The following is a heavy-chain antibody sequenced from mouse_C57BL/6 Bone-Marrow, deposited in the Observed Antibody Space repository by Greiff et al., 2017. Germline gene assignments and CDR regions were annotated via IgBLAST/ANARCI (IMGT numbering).Heavy chain of an antibody. CDR1: GFTFSSYG. CDR3: ARRDYDWFAY. J-gene: IGHJ3*01. V-gene: IGHV5-6*01. D-gene: IGHD2-4*01. CDR2: ISSGGSYT. Sequence: EVHLVESGGDLVKPGGSLKLSCAASGFTFSSYGMSWVRQTPDKRLEWVATISSGGSYTYYPDSVKGRFTISRDNAKTTLYLQMSSLKSEDTAMYYCARRDYDWFAYWGQGTLVTVSA.